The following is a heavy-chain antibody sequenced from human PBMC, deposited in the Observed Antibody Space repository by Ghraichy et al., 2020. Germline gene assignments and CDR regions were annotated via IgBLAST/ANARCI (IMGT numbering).Heavy chain of an antibody. CDR1: GGSISSSSYY. V-gene: IGHV4-39*07. CDR2: IYYSGST. D-gene: IGHD4-17*01. J-gene: IGHJ5*02. CDR3: ARPGATVTTWWFDP. Sequence: SETLSLTCTVSGGSISSSSYYWGWIRQPPGKGLEWIGSIYYSGSTYYNPSLKSRVTISVDTSKNQFSLKLSSVTAADTAVYYCARPGATVTTWWFDPWGQGTLVTVSS.